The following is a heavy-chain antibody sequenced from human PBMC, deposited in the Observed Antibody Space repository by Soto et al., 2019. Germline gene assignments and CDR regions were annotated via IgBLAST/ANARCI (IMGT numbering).Heavy chain of an antibody. Sequence: QVQLVESGGGLVKPGGSLRLSCAASGFTFSDYYMSWIRQAPGKGLEWVSYISSSGSSIYYADSVKGRFTISRDNAKNALYLQMKSLRAEDTAVYYCARDEGPRYCRSTSCDVDAFDIWGQGTMVTVSS. D-gene: IGHD2-2*01. CDR3: ARDEGPRYCRSTSCDVDAFDI. CDR1: GFTFSDYY. CDR2: ISSSGSSI. V-gene: IGHV3-11*01. J-gene: IGHJ3*02.